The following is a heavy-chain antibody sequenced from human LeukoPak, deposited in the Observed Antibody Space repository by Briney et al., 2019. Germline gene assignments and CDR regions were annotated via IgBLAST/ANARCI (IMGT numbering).Heavy chain of an antibody. Sequence: PSETLSLTCTVSGGSISSYYWSWIRQPPGKGLEWIGYIYYSGSTNYNPSLKSRVTISVDTSKNQSSLKLSSVTAADTAVYYCARHRVPRSGWYGDFDYWGQGTLVTVSS. CDR1: GGSISSYY. CDR3: ARHRVPRSGWYGDFDY. V-gene: IGHV4-59*08. J-gene: IGHJ4*02. CDR2: IYYSGST. D-gene: IGHD6-19*01.